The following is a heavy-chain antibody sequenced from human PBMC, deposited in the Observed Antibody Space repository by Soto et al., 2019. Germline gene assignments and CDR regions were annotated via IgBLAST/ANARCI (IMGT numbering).Heavy chain of an antibody. J-gene: IGHJ6*03. CDR1: GFTFSSYA. D-gene: IGHD3-3*02. CDR3: AKGLKYISISHYYCNMGG. V-gene: IGHV3-23*01. CDR2: SSGSGGST. Sequence: EVQLLESGGGLVQPGGSLRLSCAASGFTFSSYAMSWVRQAPGKGLEWVSASSGSGGSTYYADSVKGRFTISRDNSKMMRDVQSSILIAEETAIYYCAKGLKYISISHYYCNMGGWGKRTPVTGSS.